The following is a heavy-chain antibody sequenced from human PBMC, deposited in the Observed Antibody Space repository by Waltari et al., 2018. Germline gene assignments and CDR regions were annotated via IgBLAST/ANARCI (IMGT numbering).Heavy chain of an antibody. CDR2: INPNSGGT. V-gene: IGHV1-2*06. Sequence: QVQLVQSGAEVKKPGASVKVSCKASGYTFTGYYMHWVRQAPGQGLEWMGRINPNSGGTNYVQKFQGRVTMTRDTSISTAYMELSRLRSDDTAVYYCASQCSSSWFCVYWGQGTLVTVSS. D-gene: IGHD6-13*01. CDR3: ASQCSSSWFCVY. CDR1: GYTFTGYY. J-gene: IGHJ4*02.